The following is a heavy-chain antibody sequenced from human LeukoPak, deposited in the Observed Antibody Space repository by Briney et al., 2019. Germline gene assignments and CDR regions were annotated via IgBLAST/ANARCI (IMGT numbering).Heavy chain of an antibody. CDR2: ISSSSSTI. CDR1: GFTFSSYS. D-gene: IGHD3-22*01. Sequence: GGSLRLSCAASGFTFSSYSMNWVRQAPGKGLEWVSYISSSSSTIYYADSVKGRFTISRDNAKNSLYLQMNSLRAEDTAVYYCAPDPYYYDSSGYGYWGQGTLVTVSS. J-gene: IGHJ4*02. CDR3: APDPYYYDSSGYGY. V-gene: IGHV3-48*04.